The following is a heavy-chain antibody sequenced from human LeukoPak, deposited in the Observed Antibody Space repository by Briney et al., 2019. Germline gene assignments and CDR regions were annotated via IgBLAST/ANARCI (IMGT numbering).Heavy chain of an antibody. CDR1: GGSISTSNYY. V-gene: IGHV4-39*01. CDR2: IYYSGST. Sequence: SETLSLTCTVSGGSISTSNYYWGWIRQPPGKGLEWIGSIYYSGSTYYNPSLKSRVTISVDTSKNQFSLKLSSVTAADTAVYYCASQAGTGYWGQGTLVTVSS. CDR3: ASQAGTGY. J-gene: IGHJ4*02. D-gene: IGHD6-13*01.